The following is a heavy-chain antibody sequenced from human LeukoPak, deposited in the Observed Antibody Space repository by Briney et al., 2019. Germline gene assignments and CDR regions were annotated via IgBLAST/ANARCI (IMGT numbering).Heavy chain of an antibody. V-gene: IGHV4-4*07. J-gene: IGHJ3*02. CDR2: IYTSGST. D-gene: IGHD6-13*01. CDR3: AREIAGYSSSPPRPHDAFDI. CDR1: GGSISSYY. Sequence: SETLSLTCTVSGGSISSYYWSWIRQPAGKGLEWIGRIYTSGSTNYNPSLKSRVTMSVDTSKNQFSLKLSSVTAADTAVYYCAREIAGYSSSPPRPHDAFDIWGQGTMVTVSS.